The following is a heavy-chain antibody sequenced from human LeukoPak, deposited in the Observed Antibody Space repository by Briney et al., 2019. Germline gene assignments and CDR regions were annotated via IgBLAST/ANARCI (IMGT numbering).Heavy chain of an antibody. J-gene: IGHJ6*03. CDR3: ARLCAGRATAYDRYYYYYMDV. CDR2: MYYSGST. V-gene: IGHV4-39*01. Sequence: SETLSLTCTVSGGSISSSGYYWGWIRQPPGKGLEWIGSMYYSGSTYYNPSLKSRVTISVDTSKNQFSLKLSSVTAADTAVYYCARLCAGRATAYDRYYYYYMDVWGKGTTVTVSS. CDR1: GGSISSSGYY. D-gene: IGHD1-26*01.